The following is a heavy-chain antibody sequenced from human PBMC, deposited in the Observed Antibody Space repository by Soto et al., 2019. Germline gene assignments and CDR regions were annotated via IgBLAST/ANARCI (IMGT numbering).Heavy chain of an antibody. V-gene: IGHV3-48*01. Sequence: EVQLVESGGGLVQPGGSLRLSCAASGFTFSSYSMNWVRQAPGKGLEWVSYISSSSSTIYYADSVKGRFTISRDNAKNSLYLQMNSLRAEDTAVYYCAREEDSVYYYYMDVWGKGTTVTVSS. J-gene: IGHJ6*03. CDR3: AREEDSVYYYYMDV. CDR1: GFTFSSYS. CDR2: ISSSSSTI.